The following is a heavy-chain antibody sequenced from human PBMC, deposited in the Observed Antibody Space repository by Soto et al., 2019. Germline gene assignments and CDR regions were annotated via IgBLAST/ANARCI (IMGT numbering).Heavy chain of an antibody. CDR1: GYTFTGYY. D-gene: IGHD2-21*01. CDR2: INPNSGGT. J-gene: IGHJ3*02. Sequence: GASVKVSCKASGYTFTGYYMHWVRQAPGQGLEWMGWINPNSGGTNYAQKFQGWVTMTRDTSISTAYMELSRLRSDDTAVYYCARDRPGDRDAFDIWGQGTMVTVSS. CDR3: ARDRPGDRDAFDI. V-gene: IGHV1-2*04.